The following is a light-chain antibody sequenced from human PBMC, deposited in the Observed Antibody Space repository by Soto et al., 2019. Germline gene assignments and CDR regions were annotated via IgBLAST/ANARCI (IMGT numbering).Light chain of an antibody. Sequence: NVLGRSPCSLSLYPKEGATSSSKTSQSVSSSYLAWYQQKPGQAPRLLIYDASNRATGIPARFSGSGSGTDFTLTISSLEPEDCAVYYCQQRSNWPWTFGQGTKVDI. V-gene: IGKV3D-20*02. CDR1: QSVSSSY. CDR3: QQRSNWPWT. CDR2: DAS. J-gene: IGKJ1*01.